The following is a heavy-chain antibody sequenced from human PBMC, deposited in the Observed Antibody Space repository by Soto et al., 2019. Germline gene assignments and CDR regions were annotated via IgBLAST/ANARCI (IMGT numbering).Heavy chain of an antibody. CDR1: GYTFNRHG. CDR3: ARVRIVGAREIDF. D-gene: IGHD1-26*01. J-gene: IGHJ4*02. V-gene: IGHV1-18*04. Sequence: QVHLVQSGGEVTKPGASVKVSCKASGYTFNRHGITWVRQAPGQGLEWMGWISGYNGDVNYEQKFQGRVILSSDTLTSTVYLELKSLRFDDTAVYYCARVRIVGAREIDFWGQGTLVTVSS. CDR2: ISGYNGDV.